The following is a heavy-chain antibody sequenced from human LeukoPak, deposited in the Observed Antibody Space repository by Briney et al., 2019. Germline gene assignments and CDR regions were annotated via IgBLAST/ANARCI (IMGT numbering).Heavy chain of an antibody. V-gene: IGHV1-18*01. D-gene: IGHD2-2*01. J-gene: IGHJ4*02. Sequence: ASVKVSCKASGYTFTSYAMHWVRQAPGQRLEWMGWISAYNGNTNYAQKLQGRVTMTTDTSTSTAYMELRSLRSDDTAVYYCARDLENIVVVPAAMWGHWGQGTLVTVSS. CDR3: ARDLENIVVVPAAMWGH. CDR1: GYTFTSYA. CDR2: ISAYNGNT.